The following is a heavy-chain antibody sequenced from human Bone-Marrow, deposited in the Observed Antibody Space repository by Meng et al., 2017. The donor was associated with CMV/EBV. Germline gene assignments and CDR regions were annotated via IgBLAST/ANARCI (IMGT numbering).Heavy chain of an antibody. CDR2: IYHSGST. J-gene: IGHJ4*02. D-gene: IGHD6-19*01. Sequence: SETLSLTCTVSGYSISSGYYWGWIRQPPGKGLEWIGSIYHSGSTYYNPSLKSRVTISVDTSKNQFSLKLSSVTAADTAVYYCARGGAVAGREADWGQGTLVTGSS. CDR1: GYSISSGYY. CDR3: ARGGAVAGREAD. V-gene: IGHV4-38-2*02.